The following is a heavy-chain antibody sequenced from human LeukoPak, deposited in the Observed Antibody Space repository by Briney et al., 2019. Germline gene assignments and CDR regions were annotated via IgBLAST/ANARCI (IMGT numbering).Heavy chain of an antibody. CDR1: GFTFSSYS. Sequence: GGSLRLSCAASGFTFSSYSMNWVRQAPGKGLEWVSSISSSSSYIYYADSVKGRFTISRDNAKNSLYLQMNSLRAEDMALYYCAKDIGYSSSRGIDYWGQGTLVTVSS. J-gene: IGHJ4*02. V-gene: IGHV3-21*04. CDR3: AKDIGYSSSRGIDY. CDR2: ISSSSSYI. D-gene: IGHD6-6*01.